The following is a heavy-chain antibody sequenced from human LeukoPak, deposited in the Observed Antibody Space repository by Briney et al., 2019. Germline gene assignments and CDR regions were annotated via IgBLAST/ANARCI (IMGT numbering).Heavy chain of an antibody. J-gene: IGHJ4*02. D-gene: IGHD4-17*01. V-gene: IGHV1-69*13. Sequence: ASVKVSCKASGGTFSSYAISWVRQAPGQGLEWMGGVIPIFGTANYAQKFQGRVTITADESTSTAYMELSSLRSEDTAVYYCAREAVRGFDYWGQGTLVTVSS. CDR1: GGTFSSYA. CDR2: VIPIFGTA. CDR3: AREAVRGFDY.